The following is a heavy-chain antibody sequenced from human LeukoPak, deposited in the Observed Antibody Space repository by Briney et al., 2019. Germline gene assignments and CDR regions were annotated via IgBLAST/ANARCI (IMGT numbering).Heavy chain of an antibody. J-gene: IGHJ4*02. D-gene: IGHD5-12*01. V-gene: IGHV1-2*02. CDR2: INPNSGGT. CDR3: ARGRRGYSGYDKFDY. CDR1: GYTFTGYY. Sequence: ASVKVSCKASGYTFTGYYMHWVRQAPGQGLEWMGWINPNSGGTNYAQKFQGRVTMTRDTSISTAYMELSRLRSDDTAVYYCARGRRGYSGYDKFDYWGQGTLVTASS.